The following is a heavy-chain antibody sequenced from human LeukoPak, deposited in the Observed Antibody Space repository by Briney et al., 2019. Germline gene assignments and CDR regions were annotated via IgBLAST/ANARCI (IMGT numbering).Heavy chain of an antibody. CDR1: GGTFTSYY. D-gene: IGHD5-24*01. CDR2: INPSGGST. CDR3: ARDSWGDGYNYYFDY. Sequence: GASVKVSCKASGGTFTSYYMHWVRQAPGQGLEWMGIINPSGGSTSYAQKFQGRVTMTRDMSTSTVYMELSSLRSEDTAVYYCARDSWGDGYNYYFDYWGQGTLVTVSS. J-gene: IGHJ4*02. V-gene: IGHV1-46*01.